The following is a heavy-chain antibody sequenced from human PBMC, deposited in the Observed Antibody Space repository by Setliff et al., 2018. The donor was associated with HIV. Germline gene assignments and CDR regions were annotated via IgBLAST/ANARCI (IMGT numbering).Heavy chain of an antibody. Sequence: ASVKVSCKASGFTFTSSAMQWVRQARGQRLEWIGWIVVGSDNTNYAQKFQERVTITRDLSTSTAYMELSSLRSEDTAVYYCAAASNRRVRGVNLHYYYMDVWGKGTTVTVSS. D-gene: IGHD3-10*01. CDR1: GFTFTSSA. CDR2: IVVGSDNT. CDR3: AAASNRRVRGVNLHYYYMDV. V-gene: IGHV1-58*02. J-gene: IGHJ6*03.